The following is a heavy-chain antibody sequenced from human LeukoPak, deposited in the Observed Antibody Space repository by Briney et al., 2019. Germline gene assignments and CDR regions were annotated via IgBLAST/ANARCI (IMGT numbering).Heavy chain of an antibody. Sequence: GGSLRLSCAASGFTFSSYGMSWVRQAPGKGLEWVSGISGSGGTTYYADSAKGRFTISRDNSKNTVYLQMNNLRAEDTAVYYCAKGGYSSGRYFYYYMDVWGEGTTVTVSS. V-gene: IGHV3-23*01. CDR3: AKGGYSSGRYFYYYMDV. J-gene: IGHJ6*03. CDR2: ISGSGGTT. D-gene: IGHD5-18*01. CDR1: GFTFSSYG.